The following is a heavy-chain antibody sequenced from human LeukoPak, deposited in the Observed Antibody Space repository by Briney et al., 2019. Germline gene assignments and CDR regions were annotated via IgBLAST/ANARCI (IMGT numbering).Heavy chain of an antibody. D-gene: IGHD6-13*01. Sequence: PGGSLRLSCAASGFTFSSYAMSWVRQPPGKGLEWVSAISGSGGSSYYADSVKGRFTISRDNSKNTLYLQMNSLRAEDTAVYYCAKDMGGPLAAAADYWGQGTLVTVSS. J-gene: IGHJ4*02. V-gene: IGHV3-23*01. CDR1: GFTFSSYA. CDR2: ISGSGGSS. CDR3: AKDMGGPLAAAADY.